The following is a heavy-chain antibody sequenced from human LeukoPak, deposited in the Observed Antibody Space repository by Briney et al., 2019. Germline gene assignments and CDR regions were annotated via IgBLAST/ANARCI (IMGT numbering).Heavy chain of an antibody. D-gene: IGHD4-17*01. V-gene: IGHV1-2*06. J-gene: IGHJ4*02. CDR3: ARTDGVDY. CDR2: INPNSGVT. Sequence: ASVTVSCRASGYTFTGSYTHWVRQAPGQGLEWMGRINPNSGVTIYAQKFQGRVTLTRDTSITTAYMELSSLRSDDTAVYYCARTDGVDYWGQGTLVTVSS. CDR1: GYTFTGSY.